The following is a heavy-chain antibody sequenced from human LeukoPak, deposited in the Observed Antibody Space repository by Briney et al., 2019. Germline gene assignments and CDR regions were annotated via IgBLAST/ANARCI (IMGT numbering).Heavy chain of an antibody. CDR1: GFTLSSYD. CDR2: IRYDGNIK. V-gene: IGHV3-30*02. J-gene: IGHJ4*02. Sequence: PGRSLRLSCAASGFTLSSYDMHWVRQAPGKGLEWVAFIRYDGNIKYLADSVKGRFTISRDTSKNTLYLQMNSLRVEDTALYYCAKGRFYDNSGYPIDYWGQGTLVTVSS. CDR3: AKGRFYDNSGYPIDY. D-gene: IGHD3-22*01.